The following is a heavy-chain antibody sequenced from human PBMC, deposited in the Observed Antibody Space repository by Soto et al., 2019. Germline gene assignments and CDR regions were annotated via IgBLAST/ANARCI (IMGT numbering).Heavy chain of an antibody. CDR2: IHNGGRT. D-gene: IGHD2-21*01. CDR3: AREHIYYMDV. Sequence: GGSLRLSCAVSGFSVKTNYMSWVRQAPGKGLDWISVIHNGGRTYYADSVKGRFTISKDISKNTLYLQINNLRDEDTAVYYCAREHIYYMDVWGKGTTVTVSS. J-gene: IGHJ6*03. CDR1: GFSVKTNY. V-gene: IGHV3-66*01.